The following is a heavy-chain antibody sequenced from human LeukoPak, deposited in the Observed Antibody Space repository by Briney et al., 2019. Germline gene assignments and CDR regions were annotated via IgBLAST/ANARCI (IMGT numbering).Heavy chain of an antibody. Sequence: ASLKVSCKPSGYTFTGYYMHWVRQDPGQGLECMGWINPNSGGTNYAQKFQGRVTMTRDTSISTAYMELSRLRSDDTAVYYCARVTGGRYQSPYYYFDYWGQGTLVTVSS. CDR2: INPNSGGT. CDR3: ARVTGGRYQSPYYYFDY. D-gene: IGHD3-16*02. CDR1: GYTFTGYY. V-gene: IGHV1-2*02. J-gene: IGHJ4*02.